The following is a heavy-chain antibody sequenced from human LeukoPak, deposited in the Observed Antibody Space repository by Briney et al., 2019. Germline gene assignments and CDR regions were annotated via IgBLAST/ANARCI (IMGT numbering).Heavy chain of an antibody. CDR2: ISYDGSNK. CDR3: ATYSGSSYFDY. Sequence: GGSLRLSCAASGFTFSSYGMHWVRQAPGKGLEWVAVISYDGSNKYYADSVKGRFTISRDNSMNTLYLQMNSLRAEDTAVYYCATYSGSSYFDYWGQGTLVTVSS. V-gene: IGHV3-30*03. CDR1: GFTFSSYG. J-gene: IGHJ4*02. D-gene: IGHD1-26*01.